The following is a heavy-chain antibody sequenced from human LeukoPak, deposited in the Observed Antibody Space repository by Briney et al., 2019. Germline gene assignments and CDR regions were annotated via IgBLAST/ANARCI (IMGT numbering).Heavy chain of an antibody. V-gene: IGHV4-34*01. CDR3: ARGLRYSNGHCALDY. D-gene: IGHD5-18*01. J-gene: IGHJ4*02. CDR1: GGSFSGYY. Sequence: SETLSLTCAVYGGSFSGYYWSWIRQPPGKGLEWIGEINHSGSTNYNPSLKSRVTISVDTSKNQFSLKLSSVTAADTAVYYCARGLRYSNGHCALDYWGQGTLVTVSS. CDR2: INHSGST.